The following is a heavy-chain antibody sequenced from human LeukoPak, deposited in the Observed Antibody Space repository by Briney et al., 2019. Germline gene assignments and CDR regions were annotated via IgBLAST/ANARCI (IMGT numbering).Heavy chain of an antibody. CDR2: IYTSGST. J-gene: IGHJ4*02. Sequence: SETLSLTCTVSGYSISSGYYWGWIRQPPGKGLEWIGRIYTSGSTNYNPSLKSRVTMSVDTSKNQFSLKLSSVTAADTAVYYCARVQIGLRFGASYYFDYWGQGTLVTVSS. V-gene: IGHV4-38-2*02. D-gene: IGHD3-10*01. CDR3: ARVQIGLRFGASYYFDY. CDR1: GYSISSGYY.